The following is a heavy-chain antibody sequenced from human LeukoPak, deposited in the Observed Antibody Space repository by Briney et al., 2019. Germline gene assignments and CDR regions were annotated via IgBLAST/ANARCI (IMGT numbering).Heavy chain of an antibody. J-gene: IGHJ4*02. V-gene: IGHV3-30-3*01. D-gene: IGHD3-10*01. CDR3: ARGASGTYSYYFDN. Sequence: GGSLRLSCAASGFTFSTYVMHWVRQTPGKGLEWVAGISHDGSNKYYADSVKGRFTISRDNSKNTLYLQMNSLRAEDTAVYYCARGASGTYSYYFDNWGQGALVTVSS. CDR2: ISHDGSNK. CDR1: GFTFSTYV.